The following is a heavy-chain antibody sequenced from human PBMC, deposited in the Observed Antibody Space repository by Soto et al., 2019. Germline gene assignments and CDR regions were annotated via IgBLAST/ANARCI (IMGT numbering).Heavy chain of an antibody. J-gene: IGHJ5*02. CDR3: ARLKIGGWFDP. CDR2: IYHSGST. D-gene: IGHD3-10*01. Sequence: PSETLPHTCAVSGGSISSGGYSWSWIRQPPGKGLEWIGYIYHSGSTYYNPSLKSRVTISVDRSKNQFSLKLSSVTAADTAVYYCARLKIGGWFDPWGQGTLVTVSS. V-gene: IGHV4-30-2*01. CDR1: GGSISSGGYS.